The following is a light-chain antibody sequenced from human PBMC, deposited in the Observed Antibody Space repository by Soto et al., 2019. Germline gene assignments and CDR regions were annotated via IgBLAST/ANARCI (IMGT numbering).Light chain of an antibody. J-gene: IGKJ4*01. CDR1: QGISRE. CDR3: QQYTSLPYT. Sequence: IQMTQSPSSLSASVGDRVTITCQASQGISRELNWYQQKPGKAPELLIYGASNLQTGAPFRVSGSGSGTAFALTISALQPEDVGTYYCQQYTSLPYTFGEGTKGEI. CDR2: GAS. V-gene: IGKV1-33*01.